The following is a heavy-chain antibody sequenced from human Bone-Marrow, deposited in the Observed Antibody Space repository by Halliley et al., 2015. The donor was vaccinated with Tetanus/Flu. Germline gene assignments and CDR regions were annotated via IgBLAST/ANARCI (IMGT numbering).Heavy chain of an antibody. CDR2: INPSGVPT. CDR3: ARAREMSASVGYYFDY. D-gene: IGHD1-26*01. J-gene: IGHJ4*02. Sequence: IINPSGVPTHYAEKFQGRITMTRDPSTSTLYMELSSLRSEDTAMYYCARAREMSASVGYYFDYWGQGTLVTVSS. V-gene: IGHV1-46*01.